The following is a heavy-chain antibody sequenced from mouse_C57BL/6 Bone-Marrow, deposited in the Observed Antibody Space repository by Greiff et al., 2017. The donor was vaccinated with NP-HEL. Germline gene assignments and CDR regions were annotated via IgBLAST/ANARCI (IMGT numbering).Heavy chain of an antibody. CDR3: AAPLPTVVPGDY. CDR2: IHPNSGST. D-gene: IGHD1-1*01. CDR1: GYTFTSYW. V-gene: IGHV1-64*01. Sequence: QVQLQQPGAELVKPGASVKLSCKASGYTFTSYWMHWVKQRPGQGLEWIGMIHPNSGSTNYNEKFKSKATLTVDKSSSTAYMQLSSLTSEDSAVYYCAAPLPTVVPGDYWGQGTSVTVSS. J-gene: IGHJ4*01.